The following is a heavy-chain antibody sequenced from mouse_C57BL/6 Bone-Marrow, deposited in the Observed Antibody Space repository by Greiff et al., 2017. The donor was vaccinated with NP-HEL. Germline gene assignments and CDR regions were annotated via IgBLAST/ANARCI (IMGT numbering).Heavy chain of an antibody. V-gene: IGHV14-4*01. CDR1: GFNIKDDY. CDR3: TSFYGSSTPFAY. Sequence: EVKLMESGAELVRPGASVKLSCTASGFNIKDDYMHWVKQRPEQGLEWIGWIDPENGDNEYASKFQGKATIPADTSSNTAYLQLSSLTSEDTAVYYCTSFYGSSTPFAYWGQGTLVTVSA. CDR2: IDPENGDN. J-gene: IGHJ3*01. D-gene: IGHD1-1*01.